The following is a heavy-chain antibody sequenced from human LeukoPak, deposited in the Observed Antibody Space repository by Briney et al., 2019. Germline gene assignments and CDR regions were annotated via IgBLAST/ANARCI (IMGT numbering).Heavy chain of an antibody. V-gene: IGHV4-61*01. CDR1: GGSVSSGSYY. Sequence: SETLSLTCTVSGGSVSSGSYYWSWIRQPPGKGLEWIGYIYYSGSTNYNPSLKSRVTISVDTSKNQFSLKLSSVTAADTAVHYCARDKVVVVPAALTPQYYYYYGMDVWGKGTTVTVSS. CDR2: IYYSGST. D-gene: IGHD2-2*01. J-gene: IGHJ6*04. CDR3: ARDKVVVVPAALTPQYYYYYGMDV.